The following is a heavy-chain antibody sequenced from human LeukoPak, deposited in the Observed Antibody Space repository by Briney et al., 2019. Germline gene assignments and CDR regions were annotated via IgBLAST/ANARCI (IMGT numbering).Heavy chain of an antibody. J-gene: IGHJ4*02. CDR1: GGSFSGYY. V-gene: IGHV4-34*01. Sequence: SETLSLTCAVYGGSFSGYYWSWIRQPPGKGLERIGEINHSGSTNYNPSLKSRVTISVDTSKNQFSLKLSSVTAANTAVYYCARVVRAAAGTGGYDYWGQGTLVTVSS. CDR3: ARVVRAAAGTGGYDY. D-gene: IGHD6-13*01. CDR2: INHSGST.